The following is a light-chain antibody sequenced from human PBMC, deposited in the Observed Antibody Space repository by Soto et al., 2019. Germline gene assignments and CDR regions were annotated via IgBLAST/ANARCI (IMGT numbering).Light chain of an antibody. Sequence: QSVLTQPPSASGTPGQRVTISCSGSTSNIGSNYVYWYQQFPGTAPKLLIYMNNQRPSGVPDRFSGSKSGTSASLAISGPRSEDEAHYYCAAWDDSLSGVAFGGGTQLTVL. V-gene: IGLV1-47*01. J-gene: IGLJ2*01. CDR1: TSNIGSNY. CDR3: AAWDDSLSGVA. CDR2: MNN.